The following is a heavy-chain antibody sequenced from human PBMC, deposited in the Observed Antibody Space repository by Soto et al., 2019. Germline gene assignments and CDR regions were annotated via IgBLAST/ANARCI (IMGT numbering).Heavy chain of an antibody. CDR1: GYSFTSYW. CDR2: IYPGDSDT. J-gene: IGHJ4*02. Sequence: GESLKISCKGSGYSFTSYWIGWVRQMPGKGLEWMGIIYPGDSDTRYSPSFQGQVTISADKSISTAYLQWSSLKASDTAMYYCARHLFSSGGFSGFDYWGQGTLVTVSS. D-gene: IGHD2-15*01. CDR3: ARHLFSSGGFSGFDY. V-gene: IGHV5-51*01.